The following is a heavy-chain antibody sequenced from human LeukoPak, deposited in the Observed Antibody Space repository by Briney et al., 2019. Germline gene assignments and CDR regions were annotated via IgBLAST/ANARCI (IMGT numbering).Heavy chain of an antibody. CDR2: INHSGGT. V-gene: IGHV4-34*01. CDR1: GGSFSGCY. CDR3: ARGTFAGYSSGGWFDP. Sequence: SETLSLTCAVYGGSFSGCYWSWIRQPPGKGLEWIGEINHSGGTNYNPSLKSRVTISVDTSKNQISLKLSSVTAADTAVYYCARGTFAGYSSGGWFDPWGQGTLVTVSS. D-gene: IGHD6-19*01. J-gene: IGHJ5*02.